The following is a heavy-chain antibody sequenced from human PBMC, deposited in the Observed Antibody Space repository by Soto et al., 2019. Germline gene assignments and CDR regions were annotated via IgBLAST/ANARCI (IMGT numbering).Heavy chain of an antibody. CDR1: GFTFSSYG. D-gene: IGHD6-13*01. CDR3: ARAIPSGIAAAGTWVYYYYYYMDV. Sequence: GGSLRLSCAASGFTFSSYGMHWVRQAPGKGLEWVAVIWYDGSNKYYADSVKGRFTISRDNSKNTLYLQMNSLRAEDTAVYYCARAIPSGIAAAGTWVYYYYYYMDVWGKGTTVTVSS. J-gene: IGHJ6*03. CDR2: IWYDGSNK. V-gene: IGHV3-33*01.